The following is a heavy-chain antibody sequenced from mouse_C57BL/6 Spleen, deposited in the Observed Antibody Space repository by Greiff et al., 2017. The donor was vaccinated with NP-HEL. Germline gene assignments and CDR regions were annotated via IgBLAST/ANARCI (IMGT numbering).Heavy chain of an antibody. CDR3: ARHEDRRVYYGYDGSPFAY. V-gene: IGHV1-62-2*01. CDR1: GYTFTEYT. J-gene: IGHJ3*01. CDR2: FYPGSGSI. D-gene: IGHD2-2*01. Sequence: QVHVKQSGAELVKPGASVKLSCKASGYTFTEYTIHWVKQRSGQGLEWIGWFYPGSGSIKYNEKFKDKATLTADKSSSTVYMELSRLTSEDSAVYVCARHEDRRVYYGYDGSPFAYWGQGTLVTVSA.